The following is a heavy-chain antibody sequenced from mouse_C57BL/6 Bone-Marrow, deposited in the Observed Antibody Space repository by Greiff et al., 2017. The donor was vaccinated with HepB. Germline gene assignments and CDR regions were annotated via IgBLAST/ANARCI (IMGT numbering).Heavy chain of an antibody. V-gene: IGHV1-59*01. CDR2: IDPSDSYT. Sequence: VQLQQPGAELVRPGTSVKLSCKASGYTFTSYWMHWVKQRPGQGLEWIGVIDPSDSYTNYNQKFKGKATLTVDTSSSTAYMQLSSLTSEDSAVYYCAREGDDGYLRDFDVWGTGTTVTVSS. CDR3: AREGDDGYLRDFDV. D-gene: IGHD5-1-1*01. J-gene: IGHJ1*03. CDR1: GYTFTSYW.